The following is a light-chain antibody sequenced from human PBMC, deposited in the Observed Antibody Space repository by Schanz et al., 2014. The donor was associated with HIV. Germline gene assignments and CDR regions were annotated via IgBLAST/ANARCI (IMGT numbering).Light chain of an antibody. V-gene: IGKV3-20*01. J-gene: IGKJ1*01. CDR2: GAS. Sequence: EVVLTQSPGTLSVSPGERATLSCRASQSVSSNLAWYQQKPGQAPRLLIYGASTRATGIPDRFSGSASGTDFTLTISRLEPEDFAVYYCQQYATSSWTFGQGTKVEIK. CDR1: QSVSSN. CDR3: QQYATSSWT.